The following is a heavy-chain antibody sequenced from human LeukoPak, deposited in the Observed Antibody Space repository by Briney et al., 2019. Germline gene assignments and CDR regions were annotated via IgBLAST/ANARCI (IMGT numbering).Heavy chain of an antibody. V-gene: IGHV1-2*06. D-gene: IGHD3-22*01. CDR1: GYTFTSYG. Sequence: ASVKVSCKASGYTFTSYGISWVRQAPGQGLEWMGRINPNSGGTNYAQKFQGRVTMTRDTSISTAYMELSRLRSDDTAVYYCARADYYDSSGQYYFDYWGQGTLVTVSS. CDR3: ARADYYDSSGQYYFDY. CDR2: INPNSGGT. J-gene: IGHJ4*02.